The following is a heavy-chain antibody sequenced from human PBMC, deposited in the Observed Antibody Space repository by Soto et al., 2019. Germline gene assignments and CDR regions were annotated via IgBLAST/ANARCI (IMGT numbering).Heavy chain of an antibody. J-gene: IGHJ3*02. CDR2: IYYSGST. CDR1: GGSLSSYY. V-gene: IGHV4-59*08. Sequence: SETLSLTCVVSGGSLSSYYWSWIRQPPGKGLEWIGYIYYSGSTNYNPSLKSRVTISVDTSKNQFSLKLSSVTAADMAVYYCAKGGSGSYSNAFDIWGQGTMVTVSS. CDR3: AKGGSGSYSNAFDI. D-gene: IGHD3-10*01.